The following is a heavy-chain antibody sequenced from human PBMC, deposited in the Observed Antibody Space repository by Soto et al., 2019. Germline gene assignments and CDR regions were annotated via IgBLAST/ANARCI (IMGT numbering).Heavy chain of an antibody. CDR1: GYTFSNYG. Sequence: QVHLVQSVAEVKKPGASVKVSCKASGYTFSNYGITWVRQAPGQGLEWMGWISAYNGTTSYAQKFQGRDTMTTDTSTTTEYMELRSHTSDDKALYFLARGVAVIAATPPQENNWFDPWGQGALVTVSS. J-gene: IGHJ5*02. D-gene: IGHD2-15*01. CDR2: ISAYNGTT. V-gene: IGHV1-18*01. CDR3: ARGVAVIAATPPQENNWFDP.